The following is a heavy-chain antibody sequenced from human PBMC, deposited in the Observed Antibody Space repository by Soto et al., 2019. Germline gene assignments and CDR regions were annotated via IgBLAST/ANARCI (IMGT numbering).Heavy chain of an antibody. J-gene: IGHJ3*01. CDR3: ARISARRNDFDV. V-gene: IGHV1-18*01. CDR1: NYLFGAFG. Sequence: QVQLVQSGAEVKNPGASVKVSCQASNYLFGAFGISWVRQAPGQGLEWMGWITPYNGNTHYAKKFQDRVTMTADKSTTTAYMEVRRLTSDDTAVYFCARISARRNDFDVWGQGTVVTVSS. CDR2: ITPYNGNT.